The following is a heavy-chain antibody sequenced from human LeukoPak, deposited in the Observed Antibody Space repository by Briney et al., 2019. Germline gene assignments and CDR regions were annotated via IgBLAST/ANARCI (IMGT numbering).Heavy chain of an antibody. J-gene: IGHJ4*02. CDR1: GYTFTSYA. CDR2: INAGNGNT. Sequence: ASVKVSCKASGYTFTSYAMHWVRQAPGQRLEWMGWINAGNGNTKYSQKFQGRVTITRDTSVSTAYMELHNLTSEDTAFYYCARRLCGRTNCSPSSFDSWGQGTLVTVSS. V-gene: IGHV1-3*01. CDR3: ARRLCGRTNCSPSSFDS. D-gene: IGHD2-2*01.